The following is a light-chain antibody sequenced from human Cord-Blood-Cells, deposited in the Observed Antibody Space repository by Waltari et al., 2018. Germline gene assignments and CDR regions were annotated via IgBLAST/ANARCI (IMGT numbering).Light chain of an antibody. Sequence: EIVLTQSPGTLSLSPGERATLSCRASQSVSSSYLAWYQQKPGQAPRLLIYGASSRATGIPDRFRGSGSGTDFTLTISRLEPEDFAVYYCQQYAGTFGQGTKVEIK. CDR2: GAS. CDR1: QSVSSSY. J-gene: IGKJ1*01. V-gene: IGKV3-20*01. CDR3: QQYAGT.